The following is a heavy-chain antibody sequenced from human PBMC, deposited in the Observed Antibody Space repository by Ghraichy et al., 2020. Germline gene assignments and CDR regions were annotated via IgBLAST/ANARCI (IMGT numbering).Heavy chain of an antibody. V-gene: IGHV1-2*05. CDR3: VRDCSGGSCYTEDFAY. CDR2: INPNSGDT. D-gene: IGHD2-15*01. J-gene: IGHJ4*02. CDR1: GYTFTGFY. Sequence: ASVMVSCKASGYTFTGFYMHWVRQAPGQGLEWMGRINPNSGDTNYAQKFQGRVSMTRDTTTSTVYMELGRLTSDDTVVYFCVRDCSGGSCYTEDFAYWGQGTLVTVSS.